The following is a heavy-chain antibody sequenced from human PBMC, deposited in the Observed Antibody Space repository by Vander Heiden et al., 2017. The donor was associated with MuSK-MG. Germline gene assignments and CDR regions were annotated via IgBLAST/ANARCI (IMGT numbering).Heavy chain of an antibody. CDR2: IYYSGST. CDR1: GGSISSYY. CDR3: ATSRDPIYWYFDL. V-gene: IGHV4-59*01. D-gene: IGHD2-2*01. Sequence: QVQLQESGPGLVNPSETLSLTCPVSGGSISSYYWSWIRQPPGKGLEWIGYIYYSGSTNYNPSLKSRVTISADTSKNQFSLKLSSVTAADTAVYYCATSRDPIYWYFDLWGRGTLVTVSS. J-gene: IGHJ2*01.